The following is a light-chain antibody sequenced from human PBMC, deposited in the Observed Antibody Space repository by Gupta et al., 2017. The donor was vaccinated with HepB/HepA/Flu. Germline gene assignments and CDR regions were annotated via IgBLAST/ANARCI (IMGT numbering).Light chain of an antibody. V-gene: IGLV1-44*01. CDR1: SSNIGSNT. CDR3: AGGDDSLNGPV. J-gene: IGLJ2*01. Sequence: QSVLTQPPSASGTPGQRVTISCSGSSSNIGSNTVNWYQQLPGTAPKLLIYTNNQRPSGVPDRFSGSKSGTSASLASSGLQSEDEADYYCAGGDDSLNGPVFGGGTKLTVL. CDR2: TNN.